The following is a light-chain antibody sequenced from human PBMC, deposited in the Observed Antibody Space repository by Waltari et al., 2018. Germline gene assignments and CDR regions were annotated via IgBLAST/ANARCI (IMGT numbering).Light chain of an antibody. Sequence: QSALTQPASVSGSPGQSITISCTGTRSDIGGYNSASWYQHHQGKAPTLLIYEVSNRPSGVSDRFSGSKSGKTASLTISGLQAGDEAVYYCSSYTSLTTLVFGGGTKLTVL. CDR1: RSDIGGYNS. CDR2: EVS. V-gene: IGLV2-14*01. J-gene: IGLJ2*01. CDR3: SSYTSLTTLV.